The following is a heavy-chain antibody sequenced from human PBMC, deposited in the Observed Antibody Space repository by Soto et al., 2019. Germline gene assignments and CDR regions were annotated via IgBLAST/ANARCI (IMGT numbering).Heavy chain of an antibody. Sequence: SETLSLTCAVSGFSISNSAWWGWIRQPPGRRLEWIGYISDSGSTYYNPSLKSRVTMSVDKSDNQLSLKLTSVTAVDTAIYYCARKKPETTGFYLDFWGQGTPVTVSS. J-gene: IGHJ4*02. V-gene: IGHV4-28*01. CDR3: ARKKPETTGFYLDF. CDR1: GFSISNSAW. CDR2: ISDSGST. D-gene: IGHD2-8*02.